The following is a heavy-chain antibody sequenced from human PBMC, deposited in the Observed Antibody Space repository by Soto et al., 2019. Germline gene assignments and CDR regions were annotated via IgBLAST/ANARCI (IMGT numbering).Heavy chain of an antibody. D-gene: IGHD3-10*01. V-gene: IGHV3-66*01. CDR1: GFSVRISY. Sequence: EVQLVESGGGLVQPGGSLRLSCAASGFSVRISYMGWVRQAPGKGLEWVSSIYSDGNTYYANSVRGRFIISTDNAKDTLYLQMNSLRVEDTAVYYCARDDYYGTRYYGMDVWGQGTTVTVSS. CDR3: ARDDYYGTRYYGMDV. J-gene: IGHJ6*02. CDR2: IYSDGNT.